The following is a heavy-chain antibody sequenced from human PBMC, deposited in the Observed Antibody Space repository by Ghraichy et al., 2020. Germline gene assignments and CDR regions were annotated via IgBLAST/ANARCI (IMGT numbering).Heavy chain of an antibody. J-gene: IGHJ6*03. Sequence: SETLSLTCTVSGGSISSYYWSWIRQPPGKGLEWIGYIYYSGSTNYNPSLKSRVTIAVDTSKNQFSLKLSSVTAADTAVYYCARGGRFPCYYMDVWGKGTTVTVSS. D-gene: IGHD3-3*01. CDR2: IYYSGST. V-gene: IGHV4-59*01. CDR1: GGSISSYY. CDR3: ARGGRFPCYYMDV.